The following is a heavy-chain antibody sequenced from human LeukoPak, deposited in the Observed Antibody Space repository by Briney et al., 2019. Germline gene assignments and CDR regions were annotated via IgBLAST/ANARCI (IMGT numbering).Heavy chain of an antibody. CDR1: GYFFTHYW. Sequence: GESLKISCKGFGYFFTHYWIGWVRQMPGKGLEWMGSIYPGDSDTRYSPSFQGQVTISADKSISTAYLQWSSLKASDTAMYYCARPSDISGTTLYWYFDVWGRGTLVTVSS. J-gene: IGHJ2*01. D-gene: IGHD1-7*01. CDR3: ARPSDISGTTLYWYFDV. CDR2: IYPGDSDT. V-gene: IGHV5-51*01.